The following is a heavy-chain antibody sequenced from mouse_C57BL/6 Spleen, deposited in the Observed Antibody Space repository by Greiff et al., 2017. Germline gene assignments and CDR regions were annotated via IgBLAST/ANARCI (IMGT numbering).Heavy chain of an antibody. D-gene: IGHD3-2*02. CDR2: IYPGSGST. CDR1: GYTFTSYW. CDR3: ARDRSGY. Sequence: QVQLKQPGAELVRPGASVKMSCKASGYTFTSYWITWVKQRPGQGLEWIGDIYPGSGSTNYNEKFKSKATMTVGTSSSTAYMQLCSLTAEDSAVYSCARDRSGYWGQGTTLTVSS. J-gene: IGHJ2*01. V-gene: IGHV1-55*01.